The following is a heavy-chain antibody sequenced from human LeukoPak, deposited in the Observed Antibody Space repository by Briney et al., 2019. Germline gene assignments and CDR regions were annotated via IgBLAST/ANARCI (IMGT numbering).Heavy chain of an antibody. J-gene: IGHJ4*02. CDR3: ARESTPDIIPYFDY. Sequence: SETLSLTCTVSGGSISSGDYYWSWIRQPPGKGLEWIGYIYYSGSTYYNPSLKSRVTISVDTSKNQFSLKLSSVTAADTAVYYCARESTPDIIPYFDYRGQGTLVTVSS. CDR1: GGSISSGDYY. D-gene: IGHD2-21*01. V-gene: IGHV4-30-4*01. CDR2: IYYSGST.